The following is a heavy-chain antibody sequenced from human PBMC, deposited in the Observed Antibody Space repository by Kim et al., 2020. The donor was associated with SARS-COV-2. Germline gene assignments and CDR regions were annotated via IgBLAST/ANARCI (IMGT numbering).Heavy chain of an antibody. CDR3: ARDRPVAGTDDFDC. V-gene: IGHV3-21*01. Sequence: CAASVTDRVTISRANAKNTLYLQMNSLRAGDTAVYYCARDRPVAGTDDFDCWGQGTLVTVSS. J-gene: IGHJ4*02. D-gene: IGHD6-19*01.